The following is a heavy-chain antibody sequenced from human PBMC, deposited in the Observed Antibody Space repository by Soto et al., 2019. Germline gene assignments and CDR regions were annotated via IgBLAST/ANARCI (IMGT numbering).Heavy chain of an antibody. V-gene: IGHV3-74*01. D-gene: IGHD6-13*01. J-gene: IGHJ4*02. CDR1: GFTFSTYW. Sequence: GGSLRLSCAASGFTFSTYWMNWVRQAPGKGLVWVSLINPDGSTTTYADSVKGRFTISRDNAKNTLYLQMNSLRAEDTALYYCAKDEAAGPRLSDYWGQGTLVTVSS. CDR3: AKDEAAGPRLSDY. CDR2: INPDGSTT.